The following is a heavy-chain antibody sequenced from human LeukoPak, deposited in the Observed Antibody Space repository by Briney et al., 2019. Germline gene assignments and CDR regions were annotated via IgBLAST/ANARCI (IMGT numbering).Heavy chain of an antibody. D-gene: IGHD6-6*01. CDR2: INPNSGGT. J-gene: IGHJ4*02. CDR1: GYTFTGYY. CDR3: ARGGEYSTSLYYFDY. V-gene: IGHV1-2*02. Sequence: ASVKVSCKASGYTFTGYYMHWVRQAPGQGLEWMGWINPNSGGTNYAQKFQGRATMTRDTSISTAYMELSRLRSYDTAVYYCARGGEYSTSLYYFDYWGQGTLVTVSS.